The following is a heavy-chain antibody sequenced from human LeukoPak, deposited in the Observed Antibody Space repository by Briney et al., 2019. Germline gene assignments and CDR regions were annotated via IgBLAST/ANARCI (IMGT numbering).Heavy chain of an antibody. CDR2: IFSGGTT. CDR3: ARASVLLSMDV. J-gene: IGHJ6*03. CDR1: GFTVSSNY. Sequence: PGGSLRLSCAASGFTVSSNYMTWVRQAPGKGLEWVSLIFSGGTTYYADSVKGRFTISRDNSKNTLYLQMNSLRAEDTAVYYCARASVLLSMDVWGKGTTVTISS. V-gene: IGHV3-53*01. D-gene: IGHD3-10*01.